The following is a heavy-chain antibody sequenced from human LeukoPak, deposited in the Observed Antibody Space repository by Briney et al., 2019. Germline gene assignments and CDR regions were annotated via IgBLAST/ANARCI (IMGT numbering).Heavy chain of an antibody. CDR1: GFTFSSYS. CDR2: ISSSSSYI. J-gene: IGHJ4*02. CDR3: AAGEQVVPAVFDY. D-gene: IGHD2-2*01. V-gene: IGHV3-21*01. Sequence: GGSLRLSCAASGFTFSSYSMNWVRQAPGKGLEWVSSISSSSSYIYYADSVKGRSTISRDNAKNSLYLQMNSLRAEDTAVYYCAAGEQVVPAVFDYWGQGTLVTVSS.